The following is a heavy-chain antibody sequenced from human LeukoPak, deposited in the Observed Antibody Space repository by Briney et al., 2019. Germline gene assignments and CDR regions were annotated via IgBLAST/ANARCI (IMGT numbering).Heavy chain of an antibody. D-gene: IGHD6-13*01. CDR1: GYTFTSYG. Sequence: GASVKVSCKASGYTFTSYGISWVRQAPGQGLEWMGWISAYNGNTNYAQKLQGRVTMTTDTSTSTAYMELRSLRSDDTAVYYCARSALTSIAAPDAGYWGQGTLVTVSS. CDR2: ISAYNGNT. V-gene: IGHV1-18*01. CDR3: ARSALTSIAAPDAGY. J-gene: IGHJ4*02.